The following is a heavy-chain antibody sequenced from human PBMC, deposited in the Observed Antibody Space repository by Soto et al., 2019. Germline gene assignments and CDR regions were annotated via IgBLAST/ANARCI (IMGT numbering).Heavy chain of an antibody. CDR3: AHTRRARWFGGHDYYYYYMDV. D-gene: IGHD3-10*01. CDR2: IYWDDDK. J-gene: IGHJ6*03. Sequence: QITLKESGPTLVKPTQTLTLTCTFSGFSLSTSAVGVGLIRQPPGKALEWLALIYWDDDKRYSPLLKSRLTNTKDTSKNQVVLTMTNIDPVDTATYYCAHTRRARWFGGHDYYYYYMDVWGKGTTVTVYS. V-gene: IGHV2-5*02. CDR1: GFSLSTSAVG.